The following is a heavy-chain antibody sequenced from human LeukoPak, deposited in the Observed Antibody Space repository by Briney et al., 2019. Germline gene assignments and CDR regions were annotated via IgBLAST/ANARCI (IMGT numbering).Heavy chain of an antibody. J-gene: IGHJ5*02. CDR3: ARAPKFRLVGVPKGPFDP. D-gene: IGHD1-26*01. CDR1: GFTFSDYY. V-gene: IGHV3-11*01. Sequence: GGSLRLSCAASGFTFSDYYMSWIRQAPGKGLEWVSYISNSGSTIYYAYSVKSRFFISRDNAKNSLYLQMNSLRAEDTAVYYCARAPKFRLVGVPKGPFDPWGQGTLVTVSS. CDR2: ISNSGSTI.